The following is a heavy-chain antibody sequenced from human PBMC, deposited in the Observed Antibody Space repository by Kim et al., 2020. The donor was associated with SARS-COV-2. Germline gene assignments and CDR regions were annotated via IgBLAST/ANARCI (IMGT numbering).Heavy chain of an antibody. Sequence: ASVKVSCKASGYTFTSYRISWVRQAPGQGLEWMGWISAYNGNTNYAQKLQGRVTMTTDTSTSTAYMELRSLRSDDTAVYYCARDSAAGPRGYFQHWGQGTLVTVSS. CDR2: ISAYNGNT. CDR3: ARDSAAGPRGYFQH. V-gene: IGHV1-18*04. J-gene: IGHJ1*01. CDR1: GYTFTSYR. D-gene: IGHD6-25*01.